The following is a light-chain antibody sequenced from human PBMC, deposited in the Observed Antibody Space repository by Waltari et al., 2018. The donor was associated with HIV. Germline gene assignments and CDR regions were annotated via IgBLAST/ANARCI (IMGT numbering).Light chain of an antibody. CDR3: MIWHSSAVV. J-gene: IGLJ2*01. CDR2: YKSDSDK. V-gene: IGLV5-45*02. Sequence: QAVLPHPSPLSASPGASASLTCTLRSGINVGTYRIYWYQQKPGSPPQYLLRYKSDSDKQQGSGVPSRFSGSKDASANAGILLISGLQSEDEADYYCMIWHSSAVVFGGGTKLTVL. CDR1: SGINVGTYR.